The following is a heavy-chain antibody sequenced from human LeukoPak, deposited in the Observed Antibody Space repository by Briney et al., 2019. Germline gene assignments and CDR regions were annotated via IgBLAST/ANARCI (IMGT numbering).Heavy chain of an antibody. CDR1: GYTFTSYG. CDR3: ARLDTAMATPDY. D-gene: IGHD5-18*01. CDR2: ISAYNGNT. J-gene: IGHJ4*02. Sequence: VASVKVSCKASGYTFTSYGISWVRQAPGQGLEWMGWISAYNGNTNYAQKLQGRVTMTTDKSTSTAYMELRSLRSGDTAVYYCARLDTAMATPDYWGQGTLVTVSS. V-gene: IGHV1-18*04.